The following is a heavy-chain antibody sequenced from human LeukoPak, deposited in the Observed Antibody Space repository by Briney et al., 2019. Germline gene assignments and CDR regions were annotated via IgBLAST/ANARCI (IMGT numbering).Heavy chain of an antibody. CDR1: GYSFTDLY. V-gene: IGHV1-2*02. CDR2: INPKTGDT. Sequence: ASVKVSCKASGYSFTDLYMYWVRQAPGQGLEWVGWINPKTGDTKYSQKFQGRVTMTRDTSINTAYMEVRGLISDDTAVYYCARVGRGIAARPVAEYFQHWGQGTLVTVSS. J-gene: IGHJ1*01. D-gene: IGHD6-6*01. CDR3: ARVGRGIAARPVAEYFQH.